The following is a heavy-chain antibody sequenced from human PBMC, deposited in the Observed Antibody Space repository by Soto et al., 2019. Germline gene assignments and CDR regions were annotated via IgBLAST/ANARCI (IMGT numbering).Heavy chain of an antibody. D-gene: IGHD3-22*01. Sequence: QVKLEESGGGVVQPGRSLRLSCAASGFTFSSYGMHWVRQAPGKGLEWVAVIWYDGSNKYYADSVKGRFTISRDNSKNSLLRSRNSMRAEDTAVYYGAGGNYDSGGGVDSWGQGTMVTVSS. CDR1: GFTFSSYG. J-gene: IGHJ4*02. V-gene: IGHV3-33*01. CDR3: AGGNYDSGGGVDS. CDR2: IWYDGSNK.